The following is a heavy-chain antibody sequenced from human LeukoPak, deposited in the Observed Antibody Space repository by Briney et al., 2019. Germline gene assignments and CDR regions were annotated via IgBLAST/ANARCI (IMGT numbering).Heavy chain of an antibody. CDR3: VRGTSRFDS. Sequence: SETLSLTCLVSGGSISSSPYSGTYYWSWIRQTAGKGLKWIGRMYNSASTNYNPPPKSRVAISVDTSKNQFSLNLSSVTAADTAVYYCVRGTSRFDSWGQGTLVTVSS. J-gene: IGHJ5*01. V-gene: IGHV4-61*02. CDR2: MYNSAST. CDR1: GGSISSSPYSGTYY.